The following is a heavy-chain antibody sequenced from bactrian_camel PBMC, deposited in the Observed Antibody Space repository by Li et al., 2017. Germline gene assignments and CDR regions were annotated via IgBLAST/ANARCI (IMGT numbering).Heavy chain of an antibody. CDR3: TKETEWVGYHEFAVH. V-gene: IGHV3S40*01. Sequence: VQLVESGGGLVQPGGSLILSCNASGFNFRTTSMSWVRQAPGKGLEWVSGISVGGNLYYVETVKGRFTISRGNAKSTLYLQLNSLKTEDTAMYYCTKETEWVGYHEFAVHWGQGTQVTVS. D-gene: IGHD5*01. CDR1: GFNFRTTS. CDR2: ISVGGNL. J-gene: IGHJ4*01.